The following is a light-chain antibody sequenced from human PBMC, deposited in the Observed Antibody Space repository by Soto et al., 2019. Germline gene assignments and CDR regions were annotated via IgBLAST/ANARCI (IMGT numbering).Light chain of an antibody. CDR2: GAS. CDR3: QQYNNWPPMYT. Sequence: EIVMTQSPATLSVSPGERATLSCRASQSIGTNLGWYQQRPGQPPRLLIYGASARATGIPARFSGSGSGIEVTLAISSLQSEDFALYYCQQYNNWPPMYTFGHGTKLEIK. V-gene: IGKV3-15*01. CDR1: QSIGTN. J-gene: IGKJ2*01.